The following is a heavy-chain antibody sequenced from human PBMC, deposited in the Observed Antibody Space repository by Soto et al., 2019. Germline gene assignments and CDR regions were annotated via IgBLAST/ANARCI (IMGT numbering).Heavy chain of an antibody. CDR3: ARFLSMVRGVQN. J-gene: IGHJ1*01. D-gene: IGHD3-10*01. CDR2: IYYSGST. CDR1: GGSISNFY. V-gene: IGHV4-59*01. Sequence: SETLSLTCTVSGGSISNFYWSWIRQPPGKGLEWIGYIYYSGSTNYNPSLKSRVTISVDTSKNQFSLKLSSVTAADTAVYYCARFLSMVRGVQNWGQGTLVTVSS.